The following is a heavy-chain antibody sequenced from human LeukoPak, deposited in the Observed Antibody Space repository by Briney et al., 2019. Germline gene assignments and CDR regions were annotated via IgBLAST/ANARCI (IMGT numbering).Heavy chain of an antibody. CDR2: IIPIFGTA. V-gene: IGHV1-69*05. Sequence: SVKVSCTASGGTFSSYAISWVRQAPGQGLEWMGGIIPIFGTANYAQKFQGRVTITTEESTSTAYMELSSLRSEDTAVYYCARGDYGSGYYYIFDYWGQGTLVTVSS. J-gene: IGHJ4*02. CDR1: GGTFSSYA. CDR3: ARGDYGSGYYYIFDY. D-gene: IGHD3-22*01.